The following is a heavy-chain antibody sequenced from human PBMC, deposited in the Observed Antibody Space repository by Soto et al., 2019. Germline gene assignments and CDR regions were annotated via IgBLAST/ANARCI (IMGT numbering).Heavy chain of an antibody. J-gene: IGHJ4*02. Sequence: NPSETLSLTCAVYGGSFSGYYWSWIRQPPGKGLEWIGYIYYSASTNYSPSLKSRVTISVDTSKNQFSLNLSSVTAADTAVYYCARHLPYCGGDCYSLDYWGQGTLVTVSS. D-gene: IGHD2-21*02. CDR3: ARHLPYCGGDCYSLDY. V-gene: IGHV4-59*08. CDR2: IYYSAST. CDR1: GGSFSGYY.